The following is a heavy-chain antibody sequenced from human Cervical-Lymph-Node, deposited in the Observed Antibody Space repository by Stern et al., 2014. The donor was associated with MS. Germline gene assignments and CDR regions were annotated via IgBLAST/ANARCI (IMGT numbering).Heavy chain of an antibody. V-gene: IGHV1-69*06. CDR2: IILIVGTL. D-gene: IGHD5-12*01. J-gene: IGHJ4*02. CDR3: AKYRGTFYFDN. CDR1: GGSFSSYS. Sequence: MQLVESGAEVKRPGSSVRVACKASGGSFSSYSISWIRQAPGQGLEWMGGIILIVGTLKYAQKFQGRVTMSAYKSTRTAYLDLTSLRSDDTAMYYCAKYRGTFYFDNWGQGTLVTVSS.